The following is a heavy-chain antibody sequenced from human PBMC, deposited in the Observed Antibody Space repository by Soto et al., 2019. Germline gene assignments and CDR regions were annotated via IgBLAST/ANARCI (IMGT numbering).Heavy chain of an antibody. CDR2: IWYDGSEK. CDR1: GFTFSRSG. D-gene: IGHD4-4*01. CDR3: TKDHETDSDSDGSRGYVDY. Sequence: QVQLVESGGGVVQPGRSLRLSCAASGFTFSRSGMYWVRQAPGKGLEWVAIIWYDGSEKYYADSVKGRFTISGDTTKTTLYLQMNSLRAVDTAVYYCTKDHETDSDSDGSRGYVDYWGQGTLVTVSS. V-gene: IGHV3-33*06. J-gene: IGHJ4*02.